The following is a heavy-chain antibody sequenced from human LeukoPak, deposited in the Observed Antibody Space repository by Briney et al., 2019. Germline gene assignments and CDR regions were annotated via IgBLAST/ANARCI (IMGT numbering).Heavy chain of an antibody. J-gene: IGHJ4*02. V-gene: IGHV3-49*03. CDR3: TRGGYYGPIDY. CDR1: GFTFGDYA. Sequence: GGSLRLSCTAAGFTFGDYAMSWFRQAPGKGLEWVGFIRSKAYGGTTEYAASVKGRFTISRDDSKSIAYLQMNSLKTEDTAVYYCTRGGYYGPIDYWGQGTLVTVSS. CDR2: IRSKAYGGTT. D-gene: IGHD3-10*01.